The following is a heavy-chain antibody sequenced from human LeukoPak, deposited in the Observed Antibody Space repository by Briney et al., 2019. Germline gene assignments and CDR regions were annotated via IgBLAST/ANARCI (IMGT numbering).Heavy chain of an antibody. CDR1: GFTFSSQS. J-gene: IGHJ4*02. Sequence: PGGSLRLSCAGSGFTFSSQSMNWVRQVPGKGLEWISYISSGSSAIYYADSVKGRFTISRDNAKNSLYLQMNSLRAEDTAVYYCAKVRVGTAHFDYWGQGTLVTVSS. CDR3: AKVRVGTAHFDY. D-gene: IGHD2-15*01. CDR2: ISSGSSAI. V-gene: IGHV3-48*04.